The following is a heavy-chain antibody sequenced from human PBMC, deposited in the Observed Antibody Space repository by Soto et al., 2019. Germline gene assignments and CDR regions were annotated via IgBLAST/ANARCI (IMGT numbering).Heavy chain of an antibody. J-gene: IGHJ4*02. CDR2: TSGIGGST. CDR1: GFTFTDYA. CDR3: ARGSSGYTSSWYYFDY. Sequence: HPGGSLRLSCAASGFTFTDYALSWVRQAPGKGLEWVATTSGIGGSTYLADSVKGRLSISRDNSKNTVSLLMNSLRAEDTAVYFCARGSSGYTSSWYYFDYWGRGTLVTVSS. V-gene: IGHV3-23*01. D-gene: IGHD6-13*01.